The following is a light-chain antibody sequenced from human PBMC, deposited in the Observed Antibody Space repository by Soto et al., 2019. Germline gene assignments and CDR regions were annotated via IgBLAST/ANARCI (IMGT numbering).Light chain of an antibody. J-gene: IGKJ3*01. CDR3: QQYDNPPFT. CDR1: QHISNY. CDR2: AAS. Sequence: DIQMTQSPSSLSASVGDRVTITCQASQHISNYLNWYHQKPGKAPNLLIYAASNLEAGVPARFSGSGSGTHFSLTINSLQPEDVATYYCQQYDNPPFTFGPGTKVDIK. V-gene: IGKV1-33*01.